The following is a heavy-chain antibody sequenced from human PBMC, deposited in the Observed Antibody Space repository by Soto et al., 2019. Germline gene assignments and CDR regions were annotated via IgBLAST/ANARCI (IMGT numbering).Heavy chain of an antibody. Sequence: QITLKESGPTLVKPTQTLTLTCTLSGFSLFTSGVGVGWIRQPPGEALEWLALIYWDDDKRYSPILRSRLTIXKDXSKNQVVLTVTNMEPVDTATYYCAHKGDGYRGFKYWGQGTLVTVSS. D-gene: IGHD5-12*01. CDR3: AHKGDGYRGFKY. CDR2: IYWDDDK. CDR1: GFSLFTSGVG. V-gene: IGHV2-5*02. J-gene: IGHJ4*02.